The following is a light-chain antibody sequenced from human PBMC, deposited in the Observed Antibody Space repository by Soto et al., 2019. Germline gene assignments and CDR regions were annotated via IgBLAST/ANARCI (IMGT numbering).Light chain of an antibody. CDR1: SSDVGGYNY. Sequence: QSALTQPRSVSGSPGQSVTISCTETSSDVGGYNYVSWYQQHPGKAPKLMISDVSKRPSGVPDRFSGSKSGNTASLTISGLQAEDEADYYCCSSAGTYTSVFGGGTQLTVL. CDR2: DVS. V-gene: IGLV2-11*01. J-gene: IGLJ3*02. CDR3: CSSAGTYTSV.